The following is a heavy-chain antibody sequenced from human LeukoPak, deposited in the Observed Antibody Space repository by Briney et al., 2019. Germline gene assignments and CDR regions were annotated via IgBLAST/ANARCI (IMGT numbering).Heavy chain of an antibody. CDR1: GFSLSTSGVG. J-gene: IGHJ4*02. Sequence: SGPTLVNPTQTLTLTCTFSGFSLSTSGVGVGWIRQPPGEALEWLSLFYWDDDKRYNPSLKSRLTITKDTSRNQVVLTVTNMDPVDTATYFCARKIKGYKVGSTIAFDFWGQGTLVTVSP. CDR3: ARKIKGYKVGSTIAFDF. D-gene: IGHD1-26*01. V-gene: IGHV2-5*02. CDR2: FYWDDDK.